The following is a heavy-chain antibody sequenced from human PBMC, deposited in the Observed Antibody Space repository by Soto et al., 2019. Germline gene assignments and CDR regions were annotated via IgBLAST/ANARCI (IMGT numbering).Heavy chain of an antibody. CDR3: ARPTYYYDSSGYPFDY. J-gene: IGHJ4*02. D-gene: IGHD3-22*01. CDR1: GYIFTSYW. V-gene: IGHV5-10-1*01. Sequence: GESLKISCKGSGYIFTSYWISWVRQMPGKGLEWMGRTDPSDSYTNYSPSFQGHVTISADKSISTAYLQWSSLKASDTAMYYCARPTYYYDSSGYPFDYWGQGTLVTVSS. CDR2: TDPSDSYT.